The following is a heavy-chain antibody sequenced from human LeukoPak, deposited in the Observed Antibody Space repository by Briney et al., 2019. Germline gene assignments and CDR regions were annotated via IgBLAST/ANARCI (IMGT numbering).Heavy chain of an antibody. CDR2: VSGSGGSA. CDR1: GSTLSSHA. Sequence: GGSLRLSCAVSGSTLSSHAMSWVRQAPGKGLEWVSAVSGSGGSAYYADSVKGRFTNYRDNSKRTLYLQMSSLRAEDTAVYYCAKGSNYDSNGYFDNWGQGTLVTVSS. CDR3: AKGSNYDSNGYFDN. J-gene: IGHJ4*02. D-gene: IGHD3-22*01. V-gene: IGHV3-23*01.